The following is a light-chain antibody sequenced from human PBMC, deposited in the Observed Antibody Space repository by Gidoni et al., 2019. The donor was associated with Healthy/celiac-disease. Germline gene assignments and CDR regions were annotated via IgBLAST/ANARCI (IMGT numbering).Light chain of an antibody. Sequence: DIQMTQSPSSLSASVGDRVTITGLASQSISSYLNWYQQKPGKAPKLLIYAASSLQSGVPSRFSGSGSGTDFTLTISSLQPEDFATYYCQQSYSTPPYTFGQGTKLEIK. CDR1: QSISSY. CDR2: AAS. CDR3: QQSYSTPPYT. V-gene: IGKV1-39*01. J-gene: IGKJ2*01.